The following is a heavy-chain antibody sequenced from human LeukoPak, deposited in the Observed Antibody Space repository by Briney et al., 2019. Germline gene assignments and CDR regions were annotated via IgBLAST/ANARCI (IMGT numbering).Heavy chain of an antibody. D-gene: IGHD4-17*01. Sequence: GGSLRLSCAASEFSVGSNYMTWVRQAPGKGLEWVSLIYSGGSTYYADSVKGRFTISRDNSKNTLYLQMNSLRAEDTAVYYCAKFYGVPRYFDYWGQGTLVTVSS. CDR2: IYSGGST. V-gene: IGHV3-66*01. CDR1: EFSVGSNY. J-gene: IGHJ4*02. CDR3: AKFYGVPRYFDY.